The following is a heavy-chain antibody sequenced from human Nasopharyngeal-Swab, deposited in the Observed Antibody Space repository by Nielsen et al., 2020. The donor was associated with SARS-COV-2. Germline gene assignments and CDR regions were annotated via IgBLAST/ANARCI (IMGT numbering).Heavy chain of an antibody. D-gene: IGHD3-16*02. V-gene: IGHV4-59*08. J-gene: IGHJ4*02. CDR1: GGSIGTYY. CDR3: ARQDVSGSYRFMVY. CDR2: IYYTGST. Sequence: ETLSLTCTVSGGSIGTYYWSWIRQPPGKGLEWIGYIYYTGSTMYNPSLKGRVTLSVDTSENQFSLRLTSVTAADSAVYYCARQDVSGSYRFMVYWGQGTLVTVSS.